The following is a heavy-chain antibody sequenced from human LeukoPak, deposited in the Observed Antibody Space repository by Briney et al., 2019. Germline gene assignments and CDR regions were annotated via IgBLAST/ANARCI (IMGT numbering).Heavy chain of an antibody. CDR2: IRAKTYGETT. D-gene: IGHD4-23*01. CDR3: TRAVAHLDY. CDR1: GFTFSDYY. Sequence: PGGSLRLSCAASGFTFSDYYMSWVRQAPGKGLEWVGFIRAKTYGETTEYATSVKGRFTISGDDSKSIAYLQMNSLKTKDTAVYYCTRAVAHLDYWGQGTLVTVSS. J-gene: IGHJ4*02. V-gene: IGHV3-71*01.